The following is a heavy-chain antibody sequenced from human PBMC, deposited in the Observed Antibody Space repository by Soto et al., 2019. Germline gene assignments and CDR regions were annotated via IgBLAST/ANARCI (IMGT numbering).Heavy chain of an antibody. CDR3: ARASGSGSYYNGGDY. CDR1: GGTFSSYA. D-gene: IGHD3-10*01. V-gene: IGHV1-69*13. CDR2: IIPIFGTA. J-gene: IGHJ4*02. Sequence: GASVKVSCKASGGTFSSYAISWVRQAPGQGLEWMGGIIPIFGTANYAQKFQGRVTITADESTSTAYMELSSLRSEDTAVYYCARASGSGSYYNGGDYWGQGTLVTVSS.